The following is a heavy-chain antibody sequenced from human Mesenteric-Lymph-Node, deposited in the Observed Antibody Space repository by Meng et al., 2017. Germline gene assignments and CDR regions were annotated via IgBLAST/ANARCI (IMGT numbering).Heavy chain of an antibody. V-gene: IGHV1-18*01. CDR2: ISAYNGNT. Sequence: ASVKVSCKASGYTFTSYDINWLRQATGQGLEWMGWISAYNGNTNYAQKLQGRVTMTTDTSTSTAYMELRSLRSDDTAVYYCARRRIQLWLGDAFDIWGQATMVTVAS. CDR1: GYTFTSYD. D-gene: IGHD5-18*01. CDR3: ARRRIQLWLGDAFDI. J-gene: IGHJ3*02.